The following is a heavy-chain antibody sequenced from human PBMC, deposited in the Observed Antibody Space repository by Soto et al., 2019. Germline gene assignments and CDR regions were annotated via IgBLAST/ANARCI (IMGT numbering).Heavy chain of an antibody. J-gene: IGHJ4*02. CDR1: GFTFSNYW. D-gene: IGHD2-21*02. V-gene: IGHV3-74*01. CDR3: VCFECGRTAVVTAMEANDY. CDR2: INSDETIT. Sequence: PGGSLRLSCAASGFTFSNYWMHWVRQSPGKGLVWVSRINSDETITSYADSVKGRFTISRDNAKNTLYLQMSSLRVEDTALYYCVCFECGRTAVVTAMEANDYWGQGTLVTVS.